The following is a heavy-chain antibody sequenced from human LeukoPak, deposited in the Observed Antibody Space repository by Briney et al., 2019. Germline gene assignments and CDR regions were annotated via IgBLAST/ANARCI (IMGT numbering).Heavy chain of an antibody. CDR3: ARGPLVRLAD. Sequence: SETLSLTCIVSGYSISSGYYWGWIRQPPGKGLEWIGSIYHSGSTYYSPSLKSRVTISVDTSKNQFSLKLSSVTAADTAVYYCARGPLVRLADWGQGTLVTVSS. CDR2: IYHSGST. CDR1: GYSISSGYY. J-gene: IGHJ4*02. D-gene: IGHD2-2*01. V-gene: IGHV4-38-2*02.